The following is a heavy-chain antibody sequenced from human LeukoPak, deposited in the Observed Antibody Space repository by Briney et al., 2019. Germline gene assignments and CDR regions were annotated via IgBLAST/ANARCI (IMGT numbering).Heavy chain of an antibody. CDR1: GFTFCSYA. CDR2: ISGSGGST. D-gene: IGHD2-21*01. J-gene: IGHJ4*02. CDR3: AKGSGEVVIADEDY. Sequence: PGGSLRLSCAASGFTFCSYAMSWVRQAPGKGLEWVSAISGSGGSTYYADSVKGRSTISRDNSKNTLYLQMNSLRAEDTAVYYCAKGSGEVVIADEDYWGQGTLVTVS. V-gene: IGHV3-23*01.